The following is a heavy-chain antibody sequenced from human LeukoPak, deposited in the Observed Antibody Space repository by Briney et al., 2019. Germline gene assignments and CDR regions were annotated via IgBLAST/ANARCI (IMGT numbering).Heavy chain of an antibody. CDR3: ARDRDWLPLDY. Sequence: GGSLRLSCAASGFTFSSYWMHWVRQAPGKGLVWVSRIKSDGSSISYADSVKGRFTISRDNPKNTLYLQMNSLRAEDTAVYYCARDRDWLPLDYWGQGTLVTVSS. J-gene: IGHJ4*02. CDR1: GFTFSSYW. V-gene: IGHV3-74*01. CDR2: IKSDGSSI. D-gene: IGHD3/OR15-3a*01.